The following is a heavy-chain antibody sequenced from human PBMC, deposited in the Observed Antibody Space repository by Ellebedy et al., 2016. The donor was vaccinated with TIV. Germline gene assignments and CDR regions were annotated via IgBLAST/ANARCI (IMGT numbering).Heavy chain of an antibody. J-gene: IGHJ5*02. V-gene: IGHV4-39*07. CDR1: GGSISNSDYY. Sequence: MPSETLSLTCTVPGGSISNSDYYWNWIRQPPGKGLEWIGSIYYSGSAYYNPSLKSRVTVSVDTSKNQFSLNLSSVTAADTAVYYCARDPALPRGRLDTWGQGTLVTVSS. CDR2: IYYSGSA. CDR3: ARDPALPRGRLDT.